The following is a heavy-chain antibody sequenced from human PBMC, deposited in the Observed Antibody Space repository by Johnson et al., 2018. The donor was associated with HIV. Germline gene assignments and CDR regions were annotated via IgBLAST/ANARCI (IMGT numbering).Heavy chain of an antibody. CDR1: GFTFSSYG. Sequence: QMQLVESGGGLVKPGGSLRLSCAASGFTFSSYGMHWVRQAPGKGLEWVAVIWYDGSNKYYADSVKGRFTISRDNSKNTLYLQMNSLRAEDTALYYCAREDSSSPAAAFDIWGQGTMVTVSS. CDR3: AREDSSSPAAAFDI. J-gene: IGHJ3*02. D-gene: IGHD6-6*01. CDR2: IWYDGSNK. V-gene: IGHV3-33*08.